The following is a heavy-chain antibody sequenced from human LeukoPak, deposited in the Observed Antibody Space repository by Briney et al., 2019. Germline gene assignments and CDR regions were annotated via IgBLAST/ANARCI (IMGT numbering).Heavy chain of an antibody. Sequence: GGSLRLSCAASGFTFNIYAMSWVRQAPGKGLEWVSTINASGGGTYYADSAKGRITISRDNSKNTLYLQMNSLRAEDTAVYYCARPYSSSSGEFDYWGQGTLVTVSS. CDR2: INASGGGT. CDR3: ARPYSSSSGEFDY. D-gene: IGHD6-6*01. J-gene: IGHJ4*02. CDR1: GFTFNIYA. V-gene: IGHV3-23*01.